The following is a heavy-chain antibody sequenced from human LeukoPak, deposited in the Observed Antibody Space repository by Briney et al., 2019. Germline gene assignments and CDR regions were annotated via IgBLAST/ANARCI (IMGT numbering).Heavy chain of an antibody. D-gene: IGHD3-22*01. CDR3: TRGPRGYDSSGAP. Sequence: GGSLRLSCAASGFTLSTYWMSWVRQAPGKGLEWLANIKQDGSEKYYVDSVRGRFTISRDNVENSLDLQMNSLRVEDTAVYYCTRGPRGYDSSGAPWGQGTLVTVSS. CDR1: GFTLSTYW. V-gene: IGHV3-7*01. CDR2: IKQDGSEK. J-gene: IGHJ5*02.